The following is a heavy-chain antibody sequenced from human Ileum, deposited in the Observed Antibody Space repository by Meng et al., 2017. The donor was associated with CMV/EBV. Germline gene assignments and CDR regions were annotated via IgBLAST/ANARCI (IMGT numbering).Heavy chain of an antibody. D-gene: IGHD1-26*01. V-gene: IGHV4-4*07. Sequence: QGLLDESGPGLLKPSETLSLAGAVIGGSISTYSWTWVRQPAGKGLEWIGSMYFSGIADYNPSLMSRVTISLHATQKQLSLRLTSVTAADSAVYFCARDLTNKWFYYWGQGTLVTVSS. CDR2: MYFSGIA. J-gene: IGHJ4*02. CDR1: GGSISTYS. CDR3: ARDLTNKWFYY.